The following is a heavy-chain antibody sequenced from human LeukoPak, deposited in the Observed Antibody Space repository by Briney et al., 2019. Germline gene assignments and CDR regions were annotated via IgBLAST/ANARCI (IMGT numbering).Heavy chain of an antibody. V-gene: IGHV3-21*01. CDR3: ARGRHIRSYHYFDY. Sequence: GGSLRLSCAASGFTFSRYSMNWVRHAPGKGLEWVSSISSSSSYIYYADSVKGRFTISRDNAKNSLYLQMNSLRAEDTAVYYCARGRHIRSYHYFDYWGQGTLVTVSS. J-gene: IGHJ4*02. D-gene: IGHD1-26*01. CDR2: ISSSSSYI. CDR1: GFTFSRYS.